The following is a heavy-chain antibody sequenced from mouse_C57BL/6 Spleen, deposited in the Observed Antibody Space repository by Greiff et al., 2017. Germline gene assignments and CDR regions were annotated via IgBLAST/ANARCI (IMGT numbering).Heavy chain of an antibody. CDR1: GYAFSSSW. Sequence: VQLQQSGPELVKPGASVKISCKASGYAFSSSWMNWVQQRPGKGLEWIGRIYPGDGDTNYNGKFKGKATLTADKSSSTAYMQLSSLTSEDSAVYFCAREETYYSNYAWCAYWGQGTLVTVSA. D-gene: IGHD2-5*01. CDR3: AREETYYSNYAWCAY. CDR2: IYPGDGDT. J-gene: IGHJ3*01. V-gene: IGHV1-82*01.